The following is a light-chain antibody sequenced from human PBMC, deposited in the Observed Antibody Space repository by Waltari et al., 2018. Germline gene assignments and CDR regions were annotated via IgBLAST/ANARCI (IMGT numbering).Light chain of an antibody. CDR1: QSVSSY. V-gene: IGKV3-11*01. CDR2: DAS. Sequence: IVLPTSPATFLLSTGERPPLSCRASQSVSSYLAWYQQKAGQAPRLLIYDASNRATGIPARFSGSGSGTDFTLTISSLEPEDFAVYYCHHRSNWPPKLTFGGGTKVEVK. CDR3: HHRSNWPPKLT. J-gene: IGKJ4*01.